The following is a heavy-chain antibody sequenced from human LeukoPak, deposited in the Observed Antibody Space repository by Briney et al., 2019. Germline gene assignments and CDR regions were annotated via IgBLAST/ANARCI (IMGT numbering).Heavy chain of an antibody. CDR2: INPSGGST. CDR1: GYTFTSYY. D-gene: IGHD3-22*01. Sequence: ASVKVSCKASGYTFTSYYMHWVRQAPGQGLEWMGIINPSGGSTSYAQKFQGRVTMTRDMSTSTVYMELSSLRSEDTAVYYCARDSYDSSGYYYRDVDCWGQGTLVTVSS. CDR3: ARDSYDSSGYYYRDVDC. J-gene: IGHJ4*02. V-gene: IGHV1-46*01.